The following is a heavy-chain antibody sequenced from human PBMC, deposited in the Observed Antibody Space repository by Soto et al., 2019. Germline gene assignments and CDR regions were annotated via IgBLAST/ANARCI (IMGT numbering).Heavy chain of an antibody. CDR2: INAGNGNT. CDR3: ARGWLLLHFDY. Sequence: ASVKVSFKASGYTFTSYAMHWVRQAPGQRLEWMGWINAGNGNTKYSQKFQGRVTITRDTSASTAYMELSSLRSEDTAVYYCARGWLLLHFDYWGQGTLVTAPQ. V-gene: IGHV1-3*01. D-gene: IGHD3-22*01. J-gene: IGHJ4*02. CDR1: GYTFTSYA.